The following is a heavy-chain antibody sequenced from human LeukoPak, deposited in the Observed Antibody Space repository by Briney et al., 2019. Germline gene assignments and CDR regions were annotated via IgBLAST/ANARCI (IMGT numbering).Heavy chain of an antibody. J-gene: IGHJ4*02. Sequence: GGSLRLSGAASGFGFSSNWMHWVRQAPGEGLVWVSRINAGGSATSYADSVEGRFTISRDNAKDTLYLQMNSLRVEDTAVYYCGSSLGPLTEYWGQGTLVTVSS. CDR1: GFGFSSNW. V-gene: IGHV3-74*01. D-gene: IGHD3-10*01. CDR3: GSSLGPLTEY. CDR2: INAGGSAT.